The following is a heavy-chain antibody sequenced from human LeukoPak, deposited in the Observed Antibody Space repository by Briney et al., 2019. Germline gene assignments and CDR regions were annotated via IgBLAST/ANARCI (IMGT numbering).Heavy chain of an antibody. CDR2: IYYSGST. J-gene: IGHJ5*02. V-gene: IGHV4-59*01. CDR1: GGSISSYY. D-gene: IGHD6-13*01. CDR3: ARGRPTTSIAAAGVNWFDP. Sequence: SETLSLTCTVSGGSISSYYWSWIRQPPGKGLEWIGYIYYSGSTNYNPSLKSRVTISVDTSKNQFSLKLSSVTAADTAVYYCARGRPTTSIAAAGVNWFDPWGQGTLVTVSS.